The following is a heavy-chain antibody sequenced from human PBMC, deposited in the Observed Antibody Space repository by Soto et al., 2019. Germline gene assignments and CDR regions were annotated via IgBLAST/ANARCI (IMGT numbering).Heavy chain of an antibody. D-gene: IGHD5-12*01. CDR3: ARDEMATMSAADY. J-gene: IGHJ4*02. CDR2: IIPIFGTA. Sequence: SVKVSCKASGGTFSSYAISWVRQAPGQGLEWMGGIIPIFGTANYAQKFQGRVTITADESTSTAYMELSSLRSEDTAVYYCARDEMATMSAADYWGQGTLVTVSS. V-gene: IGHV1-69*13. CDR1: GGTFSSYA.